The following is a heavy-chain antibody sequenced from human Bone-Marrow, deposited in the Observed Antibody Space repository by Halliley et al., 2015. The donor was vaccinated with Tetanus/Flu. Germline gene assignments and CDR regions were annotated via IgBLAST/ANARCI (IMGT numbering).Heavy chain of an antibody. Sequence: SLRLSCVASHFTFSSYAMNWVRLAPGKGLDWVSGISISGGDTYYADSVKGRFTISRDNSKNTLYLQMHSLRAEDTALYYCAKDPRYDPYLDYWGQGTLVTVPS. J-gene: IGHJ4*02. D-gene: IGHD1-1*01. CDR3: AKDPRYDPYLDY. CDR2: ISISGGDT. CDR1: HFTFSSYA. V-gene: IGHV3-23*01.